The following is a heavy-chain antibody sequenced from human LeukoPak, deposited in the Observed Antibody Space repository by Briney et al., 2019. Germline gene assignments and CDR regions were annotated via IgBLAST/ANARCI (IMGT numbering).Heavy chain of an antibody. CDR3: ARDGYQVPTTFGTFDP. CDR2: ISAGSRHI. Sequence: GGSLRLSCEASGFTFSIYTMNWVRQAPGKGLEWVSLISAGSRHIYYADSLRGRFTISRDDAKNSLYLQMNSLRAEDTAVYYCARDGYQVPTTFGTFDPRGQGTLVTVSS. J-gene: IGHJ5*02. CDR1: GFTFSIYT. V-gene: IGHV3-21*01. D-gene: IGHD3-3*01.